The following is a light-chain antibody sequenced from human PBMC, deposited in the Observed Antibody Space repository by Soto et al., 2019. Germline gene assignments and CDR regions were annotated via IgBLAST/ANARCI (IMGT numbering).Light chain of an antibody. V-gene: IGLV2-23*01. CDR1: SSVVGSYSL. CDR3: YTYAGGSTYL. J-gene: IGLJ1*01. Sequence: QSVRTQPASVSGSPGQSITTSCTGTSSVVGSYSLLSLSQPHPGKAPKLIIYEDIKGPSGVSNRFSGSKSGNTASLRISGLQAEDEADYYCYTYAGGSTYLFGTGTKVTVL. CDR2: EDI.